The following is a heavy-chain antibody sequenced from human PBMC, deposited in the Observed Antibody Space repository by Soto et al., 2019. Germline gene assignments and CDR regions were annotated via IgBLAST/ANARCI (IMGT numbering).Heavy chain of an antibody. D-gene: IGHD3-3*01. CDR2: ISSSSSTI. V-gene: IGHV3-48*02. Sequence: GGSLRLSCAASGFTFSSYSMNWVRQAPGKGLEWVSYISSSSSTIYYADSVKGRFTISRDNAKNSLYLQMDSLRNEDTAVYYCATESHYDFWSGYPPNYNWFDPWGQGTLVTVSS. J-gene: IGHJ5*02. CDR3: ATESHYDFWSGYPPNYNWFDP. CDR1: GFTFSSYS.